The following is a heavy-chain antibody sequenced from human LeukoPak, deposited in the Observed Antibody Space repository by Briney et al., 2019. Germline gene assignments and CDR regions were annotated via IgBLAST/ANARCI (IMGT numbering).Heavy chain of an antibody. CDR1: GFTFSSYA. CDR2: ISGSGGST. D-gene: IGHD2-15*01. J-gene: IGHJ4*02. CDR3: AKGALGYCSGGSCRGGDY. Sequence: GGSLRLSCAASGFTFSSYAMSWVRQAPGKGLEWVSAISGSGGSTYYADSVKGRFTISRDNSKNTLYLQMNSLRAKDTAVYYCAKGALGYCSGGSCRGGDYWGQGTLVTVSS. V-gene: IGHV3-23*01.